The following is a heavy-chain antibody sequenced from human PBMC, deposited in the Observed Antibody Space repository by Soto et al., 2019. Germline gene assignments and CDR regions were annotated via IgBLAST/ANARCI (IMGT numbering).Heavy chain of an antibody. Sequence: SETLSLTCSVSGGSISTYYWSWIRQPPGKGLEWIGYIYYSGSTNYNPSLKSRVTISVDTSKNQFSLKLSSVTAADTAVYYCARGGWRHIDYWGQGTLVTVSS. J-gene: IGHJ4*02. D-gene: IGHD3-3*01. CDR3: ARGGWRHIDY. V-gene: IGHV4-59*08. CDR1: GGSISTYY. CDR2: IYYSGST.